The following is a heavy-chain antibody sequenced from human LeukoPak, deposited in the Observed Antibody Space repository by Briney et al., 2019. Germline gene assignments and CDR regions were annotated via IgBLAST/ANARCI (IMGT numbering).Heavy chain of an antibody. V-gene: IGHV4-34*01. Sequence: PSETLSLTCTIYSGSFSGYYWSWIRQPPGKGLEWIGEIHHSGSTNYNPSLKSRVTISVDASKNRFSLKLTSVSAADTAVYYCTRGRLRRQQLAPYYCYYGMDVWGQGTTVTVSS. J-gene: IGHJ6*02. CDR3: TRGRLRRQQLAPYYCYYGMDV. CDR2: IHHSGST. D-gene: IGHD6-13*01. CDR1: SGSFSGYY.